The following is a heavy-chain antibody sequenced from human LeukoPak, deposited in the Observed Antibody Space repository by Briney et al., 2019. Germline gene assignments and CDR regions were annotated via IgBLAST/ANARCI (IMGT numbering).Heavy chain of an antibody. V-gene: IGHV3-7*01. D-gene: IGHD3-16*01. CDR1: GFTFSSYW. Sequence: GGSLRLSCAASGFTFSSYWMSWVRQAPGKGLEWVANIKQDGSEKYYVDSVKGRFTISRDNAKNSLYLQMNSLRAEDTAVYDCAREMITFGGADRPFDYWGQGTLVTVSS. J-gene: IGHJ4*02. CDR2: IKQDGSEK. CDR3: AREMITFGGADRPFDY.